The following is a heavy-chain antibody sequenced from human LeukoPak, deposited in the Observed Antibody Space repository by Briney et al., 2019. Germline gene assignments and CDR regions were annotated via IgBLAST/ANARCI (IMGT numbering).Heavy chain of an antibody. J-gene: IGHJ5*02. CDR3: ARGAHNWFDP. CDR2: IGAAGDT. V-gene: IGHV3-13*04. CDR1: GFTFSSFD. Sequence: GGSLRLSCAASGFTFSSFDMHWVRQSTGKGLEWVSTIGAAGDTYYAGSVKGRFTIFRDNAKNSLYLQMDSVRAGDTAIYYCARGAHNWFDPWGQGTPVTVSS.